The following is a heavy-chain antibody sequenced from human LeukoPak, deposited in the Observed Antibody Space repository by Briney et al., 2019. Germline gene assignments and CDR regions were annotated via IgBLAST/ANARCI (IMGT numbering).Heavy chain of an antibody. J-gene: IGHJ4*02. CDR1: GFTFSNTW. D-gene: IGHD6-19*01. Sequence: GGSLRLSCAASGFTFSNTWMSWVRQTPGKGLEWVGRIKSKTYGGTTDYAAPVKGRFTISRDDSKNTPFLQMNSLKTEDTAVYYCTTAGLRFQGWSWGQGTLVTVSS. CDR3: TTAGLRFQGWS. V-gene: IGHV3-15*01. CDR2: IKSKTYGGTT.